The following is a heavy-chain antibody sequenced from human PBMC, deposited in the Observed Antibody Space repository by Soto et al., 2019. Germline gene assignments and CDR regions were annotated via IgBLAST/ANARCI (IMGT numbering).Heavy chain of an antibody. CDR1: GFTVSSNY. CDR2: IYSGGST. J-gene: IGHJ6*03. Sequence: GSLRLSCAASGFTVSSNYMSWVRQAPGKGLEWVSVIYSGGSTYYADSVKGRFTISRDNSKNTLYLQMNSLRAEDTAVYYCARVSRSGYNYYYYYMDVWGKGTTVTVSS. D-gene: IGHD6-25*01. CDR3: ARVSRSGYNYYYYYMDV. V-gene: IGHV3-66*01.